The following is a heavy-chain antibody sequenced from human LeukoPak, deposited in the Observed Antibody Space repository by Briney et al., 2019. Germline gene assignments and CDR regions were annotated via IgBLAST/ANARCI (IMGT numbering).Heavy chain of an antibody. V-gene: IGHV3-7*01. D-gene: IGHD3-3*01. CDR2: IKEDDSEK. Sequence: GGSLRLSCVASGITFSNSWMGWARQAPGKGLEWVADIKEDDSEKYYVDSVKGRFTISRDNAKNSLYLQMNSLRAEDTAVYYCAREGEYYDFWSGYYDYWGQGTLVTVSS. J-gene: IGHJ4*02. CDR3: AREGEYYDFWSGYYDY. CDR1: GITFSNSW.